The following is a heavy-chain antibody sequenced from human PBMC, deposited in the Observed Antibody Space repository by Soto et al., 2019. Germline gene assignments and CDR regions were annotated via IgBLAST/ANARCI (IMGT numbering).Heavy chain of an antibody. Sequence: SETLSLTCAVYGGSFSGYYWSWIRQPPGKGLEWIGEINHSGNTNYNPSLKSRVTISVDTSKNQFSLKLSSVTAADTAVYYCARESIVYYYYYMDVWGKGTTVTVSS. CDR2: INHSGNT. CDR1: GGSFSGYY. J-gene: IGHJ6*03. V-gene: IGHV4-34*01. CDR3: ARESIVYYYYYMDV. D-gene: IGHD2-15*01.